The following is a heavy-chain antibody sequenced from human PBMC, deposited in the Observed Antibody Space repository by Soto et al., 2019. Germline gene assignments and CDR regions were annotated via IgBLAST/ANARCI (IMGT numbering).Heavy chain of an antibody. CDR1: GCTFIIYY. V-gene: IGHV1-46*01. D-gene: IGHD2-2*01. CDR3: ARGSPSSSRLGWLDP. CDR2: INPRDGAA. Sequence: GAVTVSCQTSGCTFIIYYVHWVRQAPGHGLEYMGMINPRDGAARYAQNFQGRVTVTRDMSTSTVDMELTGLRSEDTAVYYCARGSPSSSRLGWLDPWGQGTQVTVSS. J-gene: IGHJ5*02.